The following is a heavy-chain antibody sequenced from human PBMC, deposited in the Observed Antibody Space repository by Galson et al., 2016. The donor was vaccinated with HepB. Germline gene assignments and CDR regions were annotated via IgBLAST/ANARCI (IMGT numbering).Heavy chain of an antibody. Sequence: SLRLSCAASGFTFSNAWMSWVRQAPGKGLEWVGRIKSKTDGGTTDYAAPVKGRFTIPRDYSKNTLYLQMNSLKTEDTAVYYCTTASNYYDSSGYYHNAFDIWGRGTMVTVSS. V-gene: IGHV3-15*01. CDR1: GFTFSNAW. D-gene: IGHD3-22*01. CDR3: TTASNYYDSSGYYHNAFDI. J-gene: IGHJ3*02. CDR2: IKSKTDGGTT.